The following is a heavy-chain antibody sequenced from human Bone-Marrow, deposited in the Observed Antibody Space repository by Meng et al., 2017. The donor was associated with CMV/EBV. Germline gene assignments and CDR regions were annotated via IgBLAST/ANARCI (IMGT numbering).Heavy chain of an antibody. J-gene: IGHJ6*02. CDR3: ARVSPPSGYSSGWYSNYYYYGMDV. CDR2: ISYDGSKK. V-gene: IGHV3-30-3*01. Sequence: GESLKISCAASGFTFSSYAMHWVRQAPGKGLEWVAVISYDGSKKYYADSVKGRFTISRDNSKNTLYLQMNRLRAEDTAVYYCARVSPPSGYSSGWYSNYYYYGMDVWGQRTTVAASS. D-gene: IGHD6-19*01. CDR1: GFTFSSYA.